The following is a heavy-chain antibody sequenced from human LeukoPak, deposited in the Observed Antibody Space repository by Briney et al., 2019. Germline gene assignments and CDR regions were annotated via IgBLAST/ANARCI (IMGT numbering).Heavy chain of an antibody. Sequence: RSLWPSRKTSGFTFGDFAVGWVRQAPGEGLEWVGFIRSKAYGGTTEYRASVKGRFTISRDDSDSIAYLQMSSLKAEDTAVYYCARDSASGSYRHAFDGSGQGRLVTVSS. V-gene: IGHV3-49*04. D-gene: IGHD1-26*01. J-gene: IGHJ3*01. CDR2: IRSKAYGGTT. CDR1: GFTFGDFA. CDR3: ARDSASGSYRHAFDG.